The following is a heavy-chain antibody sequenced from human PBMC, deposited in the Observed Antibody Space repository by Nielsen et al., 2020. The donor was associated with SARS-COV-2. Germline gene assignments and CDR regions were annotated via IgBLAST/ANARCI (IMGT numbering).Heavy chain of an antibody. CDR1: GGSISSYY. V-gene: IGHV4-59*01. Sequence: SETLSLTCTVSGGSISSYYWSWIRQPPGKGLEWIGYIYYSGSTNYNPSLKSRVTISVDTSKNQFSLKLSSVTAADTAVYYCARGRWELLQAFDYWGQGTLVTVSS. D-gene: IGHD1-26*01. CDR2: IYYSGST. J-gene: IGHJ4*02. CDR3: ARGRWELLQAFDY.